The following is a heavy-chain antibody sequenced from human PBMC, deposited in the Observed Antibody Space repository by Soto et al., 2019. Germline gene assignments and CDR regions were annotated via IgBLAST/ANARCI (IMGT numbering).Heavy chain of an antibody. CDR2: ISYDGSNK. J-gene: IGHJ6*01. CDR1: GFTFSSYG. V-gene: IGHV3-30*18. CDR3: ANDGVVGGSPWLGDYYYDYGMGV. Sequence: GGSLRLSCAASGFTFSSYGMHWVRQAPGKGLEWVAVISYDGSNKYYADSVKGRFTISRDNSKNTLYLQMNSLRAEDTAVYYCANDGVVGGSPWLGDYYYDYGMGVWGPGNMVTGS. D-gene: IGHD3-10*01.